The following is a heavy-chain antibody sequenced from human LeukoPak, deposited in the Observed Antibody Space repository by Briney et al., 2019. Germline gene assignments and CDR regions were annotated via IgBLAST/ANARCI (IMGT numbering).Heavy chain of an antibody. V-gene: IGHV3-23*01. J-gene: IGHJ4*02. Sequence: GVSLRLFCAASGFTVRSYAMSWVRQAPGKGLEWVSASSGSGGSTYYADSVKGRFTISRDNSKNTLYLQMNSLRAEDTAVYYCAKKGGIVVVPAAPYYFDYWGQGTLVTVSS. CDR2: SSGSGGST. D-gene: IGHD2-2*01. CDR3: AKKGGIVVVPAAPYYFDY. CDR1: GFTVRSYA.